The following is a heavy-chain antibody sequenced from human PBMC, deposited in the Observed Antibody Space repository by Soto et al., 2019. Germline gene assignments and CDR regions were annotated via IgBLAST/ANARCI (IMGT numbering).Heavy chain of an antibody. V-gene: IGHV3-23*01. Sequence: GVLRLSCAASGSTFSSYAMSWVRQAPGKGLEWVSAISGSGGSTYYADSVKGRFTISRDNSKNTLYLQMNSLRAEDTAVYYCAKERITMIVVVTHRYFDYWGQGTLVTVSS. D-gene: IGHD3-22*01. CDR1: GSTFSSYA. CDR2: ISGSGGST. CDR3: AKERITMIVVVTHRYFDY. J-gene: IGHJ4*02.